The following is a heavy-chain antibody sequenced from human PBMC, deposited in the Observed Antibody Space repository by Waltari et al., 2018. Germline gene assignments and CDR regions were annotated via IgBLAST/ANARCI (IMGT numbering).Heavy chain of an antibody. J-gene: IGHJ6*03. CDR1: GYSISSGYY. Sequence: QVQLQESGPGLVKPSETLSLTCTVSGYSISSGYYWGWIRPPPGKGLEWIGSIYHSGSTYYNPSLKSRVTISVDTSKNQFSLKLSSVTAADTAVYYCARAYSGGVYYYYYYMDVWGKGTTVTVSS. V-gene: IGHV4-38-2*02. CDR3: ARAYSGGVYYYYYYMDV. D-gene: IGHD1-26*01. CDR2: IYHSGST.